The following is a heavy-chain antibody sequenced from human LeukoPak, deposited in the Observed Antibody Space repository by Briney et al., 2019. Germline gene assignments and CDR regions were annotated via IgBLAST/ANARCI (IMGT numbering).Heavy chain of an antibody. D-gene: IGHD6-13*01. CDR1: GFTFSSYA. Sequence: GGSLRLSCAASGFTFSSYAMSWVRQAPGKGLEWVSSISSSSSYIYYADSVKGRFTISRDNAKNSLYLQMNSLRAEDTAVYYCARDSSSWRIFDYWGQGTLVTVSS. V-gene: IGHV3-21*01. CDR2: ISSSSSYI. CDR3: ARDSSSWRIFDY. J-gene: IGHJ4*02.